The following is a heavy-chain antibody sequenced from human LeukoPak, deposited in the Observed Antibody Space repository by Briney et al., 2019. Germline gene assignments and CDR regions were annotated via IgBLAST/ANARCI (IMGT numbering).Heavy chain of an antibody. CDR1: GYSFTGYW. CDR3: ARQGSVLTDYYYGMDI. D-gene: IGHD2-21*02. CDR2: IYPGDSDT. V-gene: IGHV5-51*01. Sequence: GESLKISCKGSGYSFTGYWIGWVRQMPGKGLEWMGIIYPGDSDTRYSPSFQGQVTISADKSISTAYLQWSSLKASDTAMYYCARQGSVLTDYYYGMDIWGQGTTVTVSS. J-gene: IGHJ6*02.